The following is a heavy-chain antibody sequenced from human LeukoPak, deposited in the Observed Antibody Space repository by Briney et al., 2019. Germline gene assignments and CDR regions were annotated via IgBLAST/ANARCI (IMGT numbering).Heavy chain of an antibody. D-gene: IGHD3-22*01. J-gene: IGHJ4*02. CDR1: GFTFSTYG. V-gene: IGHV3-33*01. Sequence: GGSLRLSCAASGFTFSTYGMHWVRQAPGKGLEWVAVIWYDGSNTYHADSVKGRFTISRDNSKDTLYLQMNCLRAEDTAVYYCARAPYDSYSPLFGYSFDYWGQGTLVTVSS. CDR3: ARAPYDSYSPLFGYSFDY. CDR2: IWYDGSNT.